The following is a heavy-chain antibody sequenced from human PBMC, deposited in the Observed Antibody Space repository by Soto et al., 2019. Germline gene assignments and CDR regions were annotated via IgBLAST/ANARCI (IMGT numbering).Heavy chain of an antibody. CDR2: IIPIFGTA. CDR1: GGTFSSYA. V-gene: IGHV1-69*13. D-gene: IGHD3-22*01. Sequence: ASVKVSCKASGGTFSSYAISWARHSPGQGLEWMGGIIPIFGTANYAQKFQGRVTITADESTSTAYMELSSLRSEDTAVYYCARDRGYYDSSGYYYRYYYYGMDVWGQGTTVTVSS. CDR3: ARDRGYYDSSGYYYRYYYYGMDV. J-gene: IGHJ6*02.